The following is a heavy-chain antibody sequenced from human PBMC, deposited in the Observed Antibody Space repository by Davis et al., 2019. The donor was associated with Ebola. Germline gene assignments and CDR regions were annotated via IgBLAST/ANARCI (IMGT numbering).Heavy chain of an antibody. J-gene: IGHJ2*01. CDR2: ISTSSSTI. D-gene: IGHD4-17*01. CDR1: GFTFSSYA. CDR3: ARHADGDFWYFGL. V-gene: IGHV3-48*01. Sequence: GGSLRLSCSASGFTFSSYAMHWVRQAPGKGLEWVSYISTSSSTIYYADSVKGRFTISRDNAEKSLYLQMNSLRADDTAVYYCARHADGDFWYFGLWGRGTLVTVSS.